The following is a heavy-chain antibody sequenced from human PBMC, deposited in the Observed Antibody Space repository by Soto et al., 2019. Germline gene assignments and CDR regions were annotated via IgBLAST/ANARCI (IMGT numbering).Heavy chain of an antibody. D-gene: IGHD3-22*01. CDR3: ARSPGGYYAYYFDY. Sequence: QVQLVQSGAEVKKPGASVKVSCKASGYTFSSYGINWVRQAPGQGLEWMGWISAYNGNTNYAQKLQGRVTMTTDTTTSTAYMELRSLRSDDTAVYYCARSPGGYYAYYFDYWGQGTLVTVSS. CDR1: GYTFSSYG. CDR2: ISAYNGNT. V-gene: IGHV1-18*01. J-gene: IGHJ4*02.